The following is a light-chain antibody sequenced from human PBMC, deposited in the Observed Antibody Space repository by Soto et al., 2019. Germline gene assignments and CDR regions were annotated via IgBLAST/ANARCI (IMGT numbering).Light chain of an antibody. CDR3: SSYTSGSTPVV. Sequence: QSVLTQPASVSGSPGQSITISCTGTSSDVGGYNYVSWYQQHPGKVPKLMIYDVSNRPSGVSNRFSGSKSGNTASLTISGLQADAEADYYCSSYTSGSTPVVFGGGTKVTVL. V-gene: IGLV2-14*01. CDR2: DVS. CDR1: SSDVGGYNY. J-gene: IGLJ2*01.